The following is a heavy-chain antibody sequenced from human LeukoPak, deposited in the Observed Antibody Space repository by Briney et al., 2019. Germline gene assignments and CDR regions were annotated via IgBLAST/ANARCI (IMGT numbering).Heavy chain of an antibody. J-gene: IGHJ4*02. CDR3: ARSIRTGVDPFDY. CDR2: INHSGST. D-gene: IGHD3-10*01. V-gene: IGHV4-34*01. Sequence: SETLSLTCAVYGGSFSGYYWSWIRQPPGKGLEWTGEINHSGSTNYNPSLKSRVTISVDTSKNQFSLKLSSVTAADTAVYYCARSIRTGVDPFDYWGQGTLVTVSS. CDR1: GGSFSGYY.